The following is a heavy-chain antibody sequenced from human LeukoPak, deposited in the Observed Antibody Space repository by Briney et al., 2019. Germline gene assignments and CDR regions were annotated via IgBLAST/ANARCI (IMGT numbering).Heavy chain of an antibody. CDR1: GGSSSGYY. V-gene: IGHV4-34*01. CDR2: INHSGST. J-gene: IGHJ4*02. Sequence: SETLSLTCAVYGGSSSGYYWSWIRQPPGKGLEWIGEINHSGSTNYNPSLKSRVTIPVDTSKNQFSLKLSSVTAADTAVYYCARMYGREDYWGQGTLVTVSS. CDR3: ARMYGREDY. D-gene: IGHD4-17*01.